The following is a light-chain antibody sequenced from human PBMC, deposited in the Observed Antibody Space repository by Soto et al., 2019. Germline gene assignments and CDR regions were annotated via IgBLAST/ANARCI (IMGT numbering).Light chain of an antibody. Sequence: QSALTQPASVSGSPGQSITISCTGTSSDVGGYNLVSWYQQHPGKAPKLMLYDVSNRPSGVSNRFSGSKSGNTASLTISGLQAEDEADYYCSSYTSSSIVVFGGGTKVTVL. J-gene: IGLJ2*01. CDR3: SSYTSSSIVV. CDR2: DVS. V-gene: IGLV2-14*01. CDR1: SSDVGGYNL.